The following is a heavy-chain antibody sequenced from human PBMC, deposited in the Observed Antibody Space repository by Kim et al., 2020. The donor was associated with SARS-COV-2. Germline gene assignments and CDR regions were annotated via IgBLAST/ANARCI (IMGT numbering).Heavy chain of an antibody. V-gene: IGHV4-39*07. CDR1: GGSISSSSYY. CDR3: ARGSHTLGVVVVAVFDY. D-gene: IGHD2-15*01. CDR2: IYYSGST. Sequence: SETLSLTCTVSGGSISSSSYYWGWIRQPPGKGLEWIGSIYYSGSTYYNPSLKSRVTISVDTSKNQFSLKLSSVTAADTAVYYCARGSHTLGVVVVAVFDYWGQGTLVTVSS. J-gene: IGHJ4*02.